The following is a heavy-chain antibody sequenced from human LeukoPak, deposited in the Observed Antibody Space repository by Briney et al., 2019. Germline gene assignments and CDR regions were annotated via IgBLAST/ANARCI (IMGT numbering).Heavy chain of an antibody. CDR3: ARGSSTGTLSLWFDP. V-gene: IGHV3-30*04. J-gene: IGHJ5*02. CDR1: GLTFSSYA. D-gene: IGHD1-14*01. Sequence: GGSLRLSCAASGLTFSSYAMHWVRQAPGKGLQWVAVISYDGSNKYYADSVKGRFTISRDNSKNTLYLQMNSLRAEDTAVYYCARGSSTGTLSLWFDPWGQGTLVTVSS. CDR2: ISYDGSNK.